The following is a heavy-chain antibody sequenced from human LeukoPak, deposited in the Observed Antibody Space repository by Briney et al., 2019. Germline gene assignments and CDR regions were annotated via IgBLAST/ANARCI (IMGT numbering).Heavy chain of an antibody. J-gene: IGHJ4*02. CDR2: ISSSNSTI. CDR1: GFTFSSYS. D-gene: IGHD2-2*02. V-gene: IGHV3-48*01. CDR3: AKDSYGRYQLLYGADY. Sequence: QAGGSLRLSCAASGFTFSSYSMNWVRQAPGKGLEWVSYISSSNSTIYYADSVKGRFTISRDNAKNSLYLQMNSLRAEDTAVYYCAKDSYGRYQLLYGADYWGQGTLVTVSS.